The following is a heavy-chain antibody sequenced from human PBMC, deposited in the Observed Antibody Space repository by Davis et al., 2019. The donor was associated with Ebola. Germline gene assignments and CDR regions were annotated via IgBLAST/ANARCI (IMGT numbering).Heavy chain of an antibody. CDR1: GFSVNDYT. D-gene: IGHD6-19*01. J-gene: IGHJ6*04. CDR3: ATQRAVAGYYYYYGMDV. CDR2: LGVNGGNT. Sequence: GESLKISCAASGFSVNDYTIHWVRQSPGKGLEYVSALGVNGGNTYYADSVRGRFTVSRDNSKNTLYLQMGSLRADDTAVYYCATQRAVAGYYYYYGMDVWGKGTTVTVSS. V-gene: IGHV3-64*02.